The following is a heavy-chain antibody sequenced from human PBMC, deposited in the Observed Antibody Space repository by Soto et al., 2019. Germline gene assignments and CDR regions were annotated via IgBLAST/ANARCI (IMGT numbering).Heavy chain of an antibody. CDR1: GFSFSSSSAG. J-gene: IGHJ6*02. Sequence: QITLKESGPTLVKPTQTLTLTCTFSGFSFSSSSAGVGWFRQPPGKALEWLALIYWDDDKLYNPSLKSRLAITKDTAKNQVVLTMTNMDAVDTGRYYCAHRRNYDDGSALGFWGQGTTVTVSS. CDR2: IYWDDDK. D-gene: IGHD3-22*01. V-gene: IGHV2-5*02. CDR3: AHRRNYDDGSALGF.